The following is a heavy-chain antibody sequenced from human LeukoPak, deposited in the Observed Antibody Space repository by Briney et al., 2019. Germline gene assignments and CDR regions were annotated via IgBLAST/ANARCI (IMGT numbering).Heavy chain of an antibody. CDR1: GFTLSSYW. CDR3: AREGIPAAGDY. CDR2: INGDGSST. D-gene: IGHD6-13*01. J-gene: IGHJ4*02. V-gene: IGHV3-74*01. Sequence: GGSLRLSCAASGFTLSSYWMHWVRQAPGKGLVWVSRINGDGSSTSYTDSVKGRFTTSRDNAKNTLYLQMNSLRAEDTAVYYCAREGIPAAGDYWGQGTLVTVSS.